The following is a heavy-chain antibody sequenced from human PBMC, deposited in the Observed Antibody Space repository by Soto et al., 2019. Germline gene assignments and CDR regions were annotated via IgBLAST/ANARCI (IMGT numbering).Heavy chain of an antibody. CDR3: AKDIGLGYCSGGSCEADAFDI. V-gene: IGHV3-9*01. D-gene: IGHD2-15*01. CDR2: ISWNSGSI. J-gene: IGHJ3*02. CDR1: GFTFDGYA. Sequence: GGSLRLSCAASGFTFDGYAMHWVRQAPGKGLEWVSGISWNSGSIGYADSVKGRFTISRDNAKNSLYLQMNSLRAEDTALYYCAKDIGLGYCSGGSCEADAFDIWGQGTMVTVSS.